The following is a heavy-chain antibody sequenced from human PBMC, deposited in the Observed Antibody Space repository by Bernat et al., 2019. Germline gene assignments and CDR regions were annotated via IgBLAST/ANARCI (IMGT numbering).Heavy chain of an antibody. CDR2: IWYDGSNK. J-gene: IGHJ4*02. CDR3: ARVGGGVDIVVVGAARIDY. Sequence: QVQLVESGGGVVQPGRSLRLSCAASGFTFSSYGMHWVRQAPGKGLEWVAVIWYDGSNKYYADSVKGRFTISRDNSKNTLYLQMNSLGAEDTAVYYCARVGGGVDIVVVGAARIDYWGQGTLVTVSS. V-gene: IGHV3-33*01. D-gene: IGHD2-15*01. CDR1: GFTFSSYG.